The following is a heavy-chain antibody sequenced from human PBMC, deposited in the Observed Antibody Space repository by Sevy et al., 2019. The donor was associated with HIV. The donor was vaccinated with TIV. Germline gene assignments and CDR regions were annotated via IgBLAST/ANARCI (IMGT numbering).Heavy chain of an antibody. CDR3: VRDANPHGGAVFDY. D-gene: IGHD2-21*01. CDR2: IHHSGRST. J-gene: IGHJ4*02. Sequence: SETLSLTCTVSGDPLSRGNFYWSWIRQQPGKGLEWIGFIHHSGRSTSFNPSLKSRVTMSVDTSKNQFSLNLESVTAADAAVYYCVRDANPHGGAVFDYWGQGVRVTVSS. V-gene: IGHV4-31*03. CDR1: GDPLSRGNFY.